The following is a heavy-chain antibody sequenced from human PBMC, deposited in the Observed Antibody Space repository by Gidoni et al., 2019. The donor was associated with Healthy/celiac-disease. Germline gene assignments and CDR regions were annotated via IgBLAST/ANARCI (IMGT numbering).Heavy chain of an antibody. J-gene: IGHJ4*02. CDR1: GGSISRSSYY. D-gene: IGHD3-3*01. CDR3: ASEPYDFWSGYLEY. Sequence: QLQLQESGPGLVKPSETLSLTCTVSGGSISRSSYYWGWIRQPPGKGLEWIGSIYYSGSTYYNPSLKRRVTISVDTSKNQFSLKLSSVTAADTAVYYCASEPYDFWSGYLEYWGQGTLVTVSS. CDR2: IYYSGST. V-gene: IGHV4-39*01.